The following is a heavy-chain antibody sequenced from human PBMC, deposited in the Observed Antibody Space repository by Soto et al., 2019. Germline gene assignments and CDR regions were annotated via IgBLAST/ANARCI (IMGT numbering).Heavy chain of an antibody. D-gene: IGHD1-26*01. CDR2: IIPIFGTA. Sequence: QVQLVQSGAEVKKPGSSVKVSCKASGGTFSSYAISWVRQAPGQGLEWMGGIIPIFGTANYAQKFQGRVTITADKSTSTAYMELSSLRSEDTAVYYFARDPFRGSYYGDNWFDPWGQGTLVTVSS. J-gene: IGHJ5*02. CDR1: GGTFSSYA. V-gene: IGHV1-69*06. CDR3: ARDPFRGSYYGDNWFDP.